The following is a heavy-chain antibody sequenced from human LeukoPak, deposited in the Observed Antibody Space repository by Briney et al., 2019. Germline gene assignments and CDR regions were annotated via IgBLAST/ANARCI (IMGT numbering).Heavy chain of an antibody. V-gene: IGHV1-24*01. CDR3: ATDPYYYDSRGDY. Sequence: ASVKVSCKVPGYTLTELSMHWVRQAPGKGLEWMGGFDPEDGETIYAQKFQGRVTMTEDTSTDTAYMELSSLRSEDTAVYYCATDPYYYDSRGDYWGQGTLVTVSS. D-gene: IGHD3-22*01. CDR1: GYTLTELS. J-gene: IGHJ4*02. CDR2: FDPEDGET.